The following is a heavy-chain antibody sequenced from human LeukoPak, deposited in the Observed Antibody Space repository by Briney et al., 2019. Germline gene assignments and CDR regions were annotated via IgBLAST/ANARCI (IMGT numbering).Heavy chain of an antibody. CDR3: ARRRDGYNSLFDY. Sequence: PSETLSLTCTVSGGSISGYYWSWIRQPPGKGLEWIGYIYYSGNSNYNPSLKSRVTISADTSKNQFSLNLSSVTAADTAVYYCARRRDGYNSLFDYWGQGTLVTVSS. CDR2: IYYSGNS. V-gene: IGHV4-59*12. CDR1: GGSISGYY. D-gene: IGHD5-24*01. J-gene: IGHJ4*02.